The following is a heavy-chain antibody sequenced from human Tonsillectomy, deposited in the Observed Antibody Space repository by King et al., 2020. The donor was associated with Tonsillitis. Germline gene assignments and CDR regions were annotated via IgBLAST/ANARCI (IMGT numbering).Heavy chain of an antibody. CDR3: VRAASITLFGVVIAGANWFDP. Sequence: VQLVESGAEVKKPGASVKVSCKASGYTFTSYYIHWVRQAPGQGLEWMGIINPRGGCTSYAQKFQDRVTMTRDTSTSTVYMEVSNLRSEDTAVYYCVRAASITLFGVVIAGANWFDPWGQGTLVTVSS. D-gene: IGHD3-3*01. CDR2: INPRGGCT. J-gene: IGHJ5*02. V-gene: IGHV1-46*03. CDR1: GYTFTSYY.